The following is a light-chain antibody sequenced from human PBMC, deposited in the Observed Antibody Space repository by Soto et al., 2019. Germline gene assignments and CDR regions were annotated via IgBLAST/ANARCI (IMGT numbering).Light chain of an antibody. CDR3: SSYRGSPTRLL. J-gene: IGLJ2*01. Sequence: QSALTQPASVSGSPGQSITISCTGTSSNVGGYNYVSWYQQHPGKAPKLTIYEDSNRPSGVSNRFSGSKSGNTASLTISGLQAEDEDDYYCSSYRGSPTRLLFGGGTKVTVL. CDR1: SSNVGGYNY. V-gene: IGLV2-14*01. CDR2: EDS.